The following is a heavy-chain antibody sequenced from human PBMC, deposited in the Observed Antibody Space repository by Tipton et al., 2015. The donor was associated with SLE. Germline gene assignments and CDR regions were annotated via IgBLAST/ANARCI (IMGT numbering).Heavy chain of an antibody. CDR3: ARGPPPAIFGVVIHYYGMDV. V-gene: IGHV1-69*05. J-gene: IGHJ6*02. Sequence: QLVQSGAEVKKPGSSVKVSCKASGGTFSSYAISWVRQAPGQGLEWMGGIIPLFETANYAQKFQGRVTITTDESTITAYMELSSLRSEDTAVYYCARGPPPAIFGVVIHYYGMDVWGQGTTVTVSS. CDR2: IIPLFETA. D-gene: IGHD3-3*01. CDR1: GGTFSSYA.